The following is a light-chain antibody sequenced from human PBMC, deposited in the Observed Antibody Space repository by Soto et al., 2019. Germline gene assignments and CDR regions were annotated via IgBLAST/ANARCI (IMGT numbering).Light chain of an antibody. V-gene: IGLV2-11*01. Sequence: QSALTQPRSVSGSPGQSVTISCTGNSSDVGDYNYVSWYQQHPGKAPKLMIYDVSERPSGVPARFSGSKSGNTASLTISGVQAEDEADYYCCSYAGSYTFYVFGTGTKLTVL. CDR1: SSDVGDYNY. J-gene: IGLJ1*01. CDR3: CSYAGSYTFYV. CDR2: DVS.